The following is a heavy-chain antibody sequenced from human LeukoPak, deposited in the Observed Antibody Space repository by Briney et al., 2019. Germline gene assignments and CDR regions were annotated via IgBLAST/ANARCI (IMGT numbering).Heavy chain of an antibody. D-gene: IGHD3-10*01. V-gene: IGHV1-18*04. CDR2: ISAYNGNT. CDR3: ARRGSGSYYKGGDFDY. J-gene: IGHJ4*02. Sequence: ASVKVSCKASGYTFTSYGISWVRQAPGQGLEWMGWISAYNGNTNYAQKLQGRVTMTTDTSTSTAYMELRSLRSDDTAVYYCARRGSGSYYKGGDFDYWGQGTLVAVSS. CDR1: GYTFTSYG.